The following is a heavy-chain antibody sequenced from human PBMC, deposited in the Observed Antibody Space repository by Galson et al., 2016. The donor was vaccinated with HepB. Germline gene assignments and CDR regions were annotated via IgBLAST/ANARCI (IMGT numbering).Heavy chain of an antibody. CDR2: ISSSSSYI. V-gene: IGHV3-21*01. J-gene: IGHJ4*02. CDR3: ARTKLQLLYYFDY. D-gene: IGHD5-18*01. Sequence: SLRLSCAASGFTFSSYNMNWVRQAPGKGLEWVSSISSSSSYIYYADSVKGRFTISRDNAKNSLYLQMNSLRAEDTAVYYFARTKLQLLYYFDYWGQGTLVTVSS. CDR1: GFTFSSYN.